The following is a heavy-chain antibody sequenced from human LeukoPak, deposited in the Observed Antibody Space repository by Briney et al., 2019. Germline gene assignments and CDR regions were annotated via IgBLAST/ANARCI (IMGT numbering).Heavy chain of an antibody. CDR1: GGSISSSNYY. V-gene: IGHV4-39*07. CDR3: AGNSRTTNPYFDF. Sequence: PSETLSLTCTVSGGSISSSNYYWGWIRQPPGKGLEWIGSIYHGGSTYYSPSLKSRVTISLDTSNNQFSLKLSSVTAADTAVYYCAGNSRTTNPYFDFWGQGTLVTVSS. CDR2: IYHGGST. J-gene: IGHJ4*02. D-gene: IGHD1-1*01.